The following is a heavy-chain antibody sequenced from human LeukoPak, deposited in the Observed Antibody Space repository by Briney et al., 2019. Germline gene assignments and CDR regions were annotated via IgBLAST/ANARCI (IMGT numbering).Heavy chain of an antibody. Sequence: GGSLRLSCGASGFTFSSRAMHWVRQAPGKGLEWVAVIWYDGSNKYYTDSVKGRFSISRDNSKNTVYLQMNSLRAEDTAVYYCVRDWGASMAVTAAGAFDVWGQGTMVTVSS. D-gene: IGHD3-16*01. CDR1: GFTFSSRA. CDR2: IWYDGSNK. V-gene: IGHV3-33*01. CDR3: VRDWGASMAVTAAGAFDV. J-gene: IGHJ3*01.